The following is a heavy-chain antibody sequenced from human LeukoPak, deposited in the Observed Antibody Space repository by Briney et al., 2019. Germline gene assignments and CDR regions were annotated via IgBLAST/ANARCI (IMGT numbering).Heavy chain of an antibody. Sequence: KASETLSLTCTVSGGSISSSNYYWGWIRQPPGKGLEWIGSIYYSGSTYYNPSLKSRVTISVDTSKNQFSLKLSSVTAADTAVYYCARGRYYFDYWGQGTLVTVSS. V-gene: IGHV4-39*07. CDR3: ARGRYYFDY. CDR2: IYYSGST. CDR1: GGSISSSNYY. J-gene: IGHJ4*02.